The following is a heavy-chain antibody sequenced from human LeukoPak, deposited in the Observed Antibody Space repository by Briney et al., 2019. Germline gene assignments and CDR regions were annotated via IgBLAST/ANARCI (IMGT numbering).Heavy chain of an antibody. CDR2: IYPGDSDT. CDR1: GYSFTTYW. J-gene: IGHJ4*02. V-gene: IGHV5-51*01. D-gene: IGHD2-2*01. CDR3: ARTMGTSTSSTLDS. Sequence: GESLKISCKGSGYSFTTYWIAWVRQMPGKGLEWMGIIYPGDSDTRYSPSFQGQVTISADKSITTAYLQWSSLKASDTAIYYCARTMGTSTSSTLDSWGQGTLVTVSS.